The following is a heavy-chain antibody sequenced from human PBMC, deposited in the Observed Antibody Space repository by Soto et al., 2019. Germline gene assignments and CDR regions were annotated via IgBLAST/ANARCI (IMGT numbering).Heavy chain of an antibody. CDR3: ARGGYYYGSGGLS. D-gene: IGHD3-10*01. CDR2: IYYSGRT. Sequence: QVQLQESGPGLVKPSQTLSLTCTVSGGSISSGDYYWSWIRQPPGKGLEWIGYIYYSGRTYYNPSLQGRVTISVDTSKNQFSLKLSSVTAAGTAVYYCARGGYYYGSGGLSWGQGTLVTVSS. J-gene: IGHJ1*01. CDR1: GGSISSGDYY. V-gene: IGHV4-30-4*01.